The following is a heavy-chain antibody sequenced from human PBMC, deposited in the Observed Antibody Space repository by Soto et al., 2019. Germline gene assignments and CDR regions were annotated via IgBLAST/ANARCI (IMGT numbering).Heavy chain of an antibody. CDR2: INHSGST. D-gene: IGHD1-1*01. J-gene: IGHJ6*02. V-gene: IGHV4-34*01. Sequence: SETLSLTCAVYGGSFSGYYWSWIRQPPGKGLEWIGEINHSGSTNYNPSLKSRVTISVGTSKNQFSLKLSSVTAAETAVHYCGSGWSTNGMDVWGQGTTVTASS. CDR1: GGSFSGYY. CDR3: GSGWSTNGMDV.